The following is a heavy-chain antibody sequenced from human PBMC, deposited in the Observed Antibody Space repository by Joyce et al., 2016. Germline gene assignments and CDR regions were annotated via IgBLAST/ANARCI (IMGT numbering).Heavy chain of an antibody. CDR2: IHHSGGT. V-gene: IGHV4-59*01. CDR1: GGSIPTYY. Sequence: QVQLQESGPGLIKPSETLSLTCTVSGGSIPTYYWRWIRQPPGKGLEWIGYIHHSGGTNYNPSLMSRVTMSVDTSKNQFSLKMRSVTAADTAIYYCAKFEQYYESWGQGTLVTVSS. CDR3: AKFEQYYES. J-gene: IGHJ5*02. D-gene: IGHD3-3*01.